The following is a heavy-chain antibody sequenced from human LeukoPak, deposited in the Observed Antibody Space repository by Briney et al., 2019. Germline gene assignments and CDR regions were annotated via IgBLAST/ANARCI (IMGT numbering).Heavy chain of an antibody. Sequence: PSETLSLTCTVSGGSISSGGYYWSWIRQHPGKGLEWIGYIYYSGSTYYNPSLKSRVTISVDTSKNQFSLKLSSVTAADTAVYCCASSDYYGSGSYDDWGQGTLVTVSS. CDR1: GGSISSGGYY. J-gene: IGHJ4*02. CDR3: ASSDYYGSGSYDD. CDR2: IYYSGST. V-gene: IGHV4-31*03. D-gene: IGHD3-10*01.